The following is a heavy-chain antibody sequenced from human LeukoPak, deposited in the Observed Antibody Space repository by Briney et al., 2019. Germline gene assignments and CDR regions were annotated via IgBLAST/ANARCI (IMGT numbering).Heavy chain of an antibody. CDR3: AKRNYDFWSGYYRRAENHFDY. Sequence: GGSLRLSCAASGFTFSSYAMSWVRQAPGKGLEWVSAISGSGGSTYYADSVKGRFTPSRDNSKNTLYLQMNSLRAEDTAVYYCAKRNYDFWSGYYRRAENHFDYWGQGTLVTVSS. J-gene: IGHJ4*02. CDR2: ISGSGGST. D-gene: IGHD3-3*01. V-gene: IGHV3-23*01. CDR1: GFTFSSYA.